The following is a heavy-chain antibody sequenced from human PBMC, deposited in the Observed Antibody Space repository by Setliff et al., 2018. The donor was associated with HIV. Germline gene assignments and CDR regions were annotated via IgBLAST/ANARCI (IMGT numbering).Heavy chain of an antibody. CDR2: IYTSGTT. CDR1: GDSISNYY. D-gene: IGHD3-10*01. V-gene: IGHV4-4*09. J-gene: IGHJ5*02. CDR3: AKRRGSGTLYDAFDP. Sequence: PSETLSLTCTVSGDSISNYYWSWVRQPPGKGLEWIGYIYTSGTTEYNPSLDSRVTISVDTSRDQFSLNLRSVTATDTAVYFCAKRRGSGTLYDAFDPWGQGILVTVSS.